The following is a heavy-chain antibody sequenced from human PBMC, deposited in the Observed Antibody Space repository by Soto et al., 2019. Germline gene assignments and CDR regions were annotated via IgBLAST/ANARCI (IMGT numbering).Heavy chain of an antibody. J-gene: IGHJ3*02. V-gene: IGHV3-23*01. Sequence: GGSLRLSCAVSGFTFRSSPMSWVRRAPGKGLEWVSGINGGDDSNHYAESVRGRFTIIRYNSKNTLLLQMNSLRVEDTAIYYCAKDWLGIAVASGAFDIWGQGTMVTVSS. CDR3: AKDWLGIAVASGAFDI. D-gene: IGHD6-19*01. CDR2: INGGDDSN. CDR1: GFTFRSSP.